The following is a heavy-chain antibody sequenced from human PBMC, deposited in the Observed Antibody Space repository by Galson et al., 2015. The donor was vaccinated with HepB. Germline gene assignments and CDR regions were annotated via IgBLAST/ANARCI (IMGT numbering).Heavy chain of an antibody. CDR3: ASFADIVVVPAAMVDY. D-gene: IGHD2-2*01. CDR2: ISSSSSTI. J-gene: IGHJ4*02. V-gene: IGHV3-48*04. CDR1: GFTFSSYS. Sequence: SLRLSCAASGFTFSSYSMNWVRQAPGKGLEWVSYISSSSSTIYYADSVKGRFTISRDNAKNSLYLQMNSLRAEDTAVYYCASFADIVVVPAAMVDYWGQGTLVTVSS.